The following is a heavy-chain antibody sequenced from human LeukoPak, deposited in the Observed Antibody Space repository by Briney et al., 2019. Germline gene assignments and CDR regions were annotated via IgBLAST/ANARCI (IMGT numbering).Heavy chain of an antibody. D-gene: IGHD6-19*01. Sequence: PSETLSLTCTVSGYSISSGYYWGWIRQPAGKGLEWIGYIYYSGTTNYNPSLKSRVTISVDTSKNQFSLKLSSVTAADTAVYYCARVSTVAAYYFDYWGQGTVVTVSS. CDR2: IYYSGTT. CDR3: ARVSTVAAYYFDY. CDR1: GYSISSGYY. V-gene: IGHV4-61*10. J-gene: IGHJ4*02.